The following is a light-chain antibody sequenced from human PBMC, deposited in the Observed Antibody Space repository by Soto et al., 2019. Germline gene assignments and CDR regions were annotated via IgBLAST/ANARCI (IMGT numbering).Light chain of an antibody. CDR1: QSVSSSY. J-gene: IGKJ1*01. CDR2: GAS. V-gene: IGKV3-20*01. CDR3: QQYGRSPLT. Sequence: EIVLTQSPGTLSESPGERATLSCRASQSVSSSYLAWYQQKPGQAPRLLIYGASSRATGIPDRFSGSGSGTDFTLTISRLEPEDFAVYYCQQYGRSPLTFGQGTKVEIK.